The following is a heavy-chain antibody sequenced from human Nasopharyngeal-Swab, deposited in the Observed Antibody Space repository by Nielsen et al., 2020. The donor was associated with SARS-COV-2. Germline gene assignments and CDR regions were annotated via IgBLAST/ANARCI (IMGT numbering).Heavy chain of an antibody. D-gene: IGHD6-6*01. Sequence: GESLTISCAASGFTFSSYAMNWVRQGPGKGLEWVSEISGSGGTTYYADSVKGRFTIFRDNSKNTLHLQMNSLRVEDTGVYYCAKDLHSSSWPVGYWGQGTLVTVSS. J-gene: IGHJ4*02. CDR1: GFTFSSYA. CDR2: ISGSGGTT. CDR3: AKDLHSSSWPVGY. V-gene: IGHV3-23*01.